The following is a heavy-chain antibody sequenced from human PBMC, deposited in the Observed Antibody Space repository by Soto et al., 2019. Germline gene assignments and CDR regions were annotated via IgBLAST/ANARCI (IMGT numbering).Heavy chain of an antibody. CDR3: VREATNISPNGYIMAAGRFDY. CDR1: GGSISSDDFY. V-gene: IGHV4-30-4*01. Sequence: QVQLQESGPGLVKPSQTLSLICSVSGGSISSDDFYWSWIRQSPGRGLEWIGFIFYSGNTYYNPSLNVRASISVDTSKSQFSLNLSSVTAADTAMYYCVREATNISPNGYIMAAGRFDYWGQGALVTVSS. CDR2: IFYSGNT. D-gene: IGHD6-13*01. J-gene: IGHJ4*02.